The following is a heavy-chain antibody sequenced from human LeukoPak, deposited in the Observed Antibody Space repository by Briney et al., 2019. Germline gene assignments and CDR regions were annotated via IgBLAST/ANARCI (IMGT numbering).Heavy chain of an antibody. V-gene: IGHV3-7*01. CDR1: GFTFRDYW. CDR2: VKQDGTEK. Sequence: GGSLRLSCEASGFTFRDYWMTWVRQAPGKGLEWVANVKQDGTEKFYVGSVKGRFTISRDNGKNSLYLQMNSLRVEDTAIYYCARAGGTSWADYWGQGTLVTVSS. J-gene: IGHJ4*02. D-gene: IGHD6-13*01. CDR3: ARAGGTSWADY.